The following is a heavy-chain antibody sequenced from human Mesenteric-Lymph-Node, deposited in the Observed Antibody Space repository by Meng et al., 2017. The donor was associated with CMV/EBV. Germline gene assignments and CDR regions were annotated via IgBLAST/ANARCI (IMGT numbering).Heavy chain of an antibody. CDR2: IYYSGST. Sequence: SETLSLTCTVSGGSISSYYWSWIRQPPGKGLEWIGSIYYSGSTYYNPSLKSRVTISVDTSKNQFSLKLSSVTAADTAVYYCARLLAGNHFDYWGQGTLVTVSS. CDR3: ARLLAGNHFDY. V-gene: IGHV4-39*01. CDR1: GGSISSYY. D-gene: IGHD1-14*01. J-gene: IGHJ4*02.